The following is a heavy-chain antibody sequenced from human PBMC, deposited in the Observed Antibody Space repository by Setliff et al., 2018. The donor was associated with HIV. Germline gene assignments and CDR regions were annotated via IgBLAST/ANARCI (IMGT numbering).Heavy chain of an antibody. J-gene: IGHJ5*01. CDR3: ARDNDYSSHYSWFDF. CDR1: GFTFSTHA. D-gene: IGHD2-2*01. CDR2: IWYDGSNK. V-gene: IGHV3-33*01. Sequence: PGGSLRLSCGASGFTFSTHAMHWVRQAPGKALEWVAYIWYDGSNKYYADSVKGRFTVSRDTSENTVYLQMNSLRAEDSAVYYCARDNDYSSHYSWFDFWGQGTLVTVSS.